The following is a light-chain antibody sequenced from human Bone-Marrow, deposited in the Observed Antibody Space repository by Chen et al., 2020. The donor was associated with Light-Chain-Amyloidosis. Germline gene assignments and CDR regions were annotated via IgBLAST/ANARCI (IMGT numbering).Light chain of an antibody. CDR3: QSADSSGTYEVI. CDR1: DLPTKY. J-gene: IGLJ2*01. CDR2: RDT. Sequence: SYELTQPPSVSVSPGQTARITCSGDDLPTKYAYWYQQKPGQAPVLVIHRDTERPSGISERFSGYSSGTTATLTISGVQAEDEAAYHCQSADSSGTYEVIFCGGTKLTVL. V-gene: IGLV3-25*03.